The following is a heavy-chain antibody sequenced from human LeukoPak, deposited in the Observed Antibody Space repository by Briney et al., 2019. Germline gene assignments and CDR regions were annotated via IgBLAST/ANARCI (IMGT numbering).Heavy chain of an antibody. Sequence: ASVKVSCKASGYTFTSYGISWVRQAPGQGLEWMGWISAYNGNTNYAQKLQGRVTMTTDTSTSTAYMELRSLRSDDTAVYYCARAPLMVYVIGNYFDYWGQGTLVTVSS. J-gene: IGHJ4*02. CDR2: ISAYNGNT. V-gene: IGHV1-18*01. CDR1: GYTFTSYG. CDR3: ARAPLMVYVIGNYFDY. D-gene: IGHD2-8*01.